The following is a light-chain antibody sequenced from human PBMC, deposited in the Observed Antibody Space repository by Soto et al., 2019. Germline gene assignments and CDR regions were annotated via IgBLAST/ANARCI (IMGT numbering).Light chain of an antibody. V-gene: IGLV2-14*01. CDR2: EVR. Sequence: QSALTQPASVSGSPGQSITISCTGTSRDVGGYNYVSWYQQHPGKVPKLLIYEVRNRPSGVSNRFSGSKSGNTASLTISGLQAEDEADYYCQAYDYSLTASVLGGGTKLTVL. CDR1: SRDVGGYNY. CDR3: QAYDYSLTASV. J-gene: IGLJ3*02.